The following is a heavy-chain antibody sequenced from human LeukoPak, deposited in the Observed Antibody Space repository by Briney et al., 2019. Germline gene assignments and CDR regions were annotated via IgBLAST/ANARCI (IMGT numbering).Heavy chain of an antibody. J-gene: IGHJ4*02. CDR3: ARGGSGSYYNPLAHDY. Sequence: KAGGSLRLSCAASGFTFSIYSMNWVRQAPGKGLEWVSSISSSSSYIYYADSVKGRFTISRDNAENSLYLQMNSLRAEDTAVYYCARGGSGSYYNPLAHDYWGQGTLVTVSS. D-gene: IGHD3-10*01. CDR2: ISSSSSYI. CDR1: GFTFSIYS. V-gene: IGHV3-21*01.